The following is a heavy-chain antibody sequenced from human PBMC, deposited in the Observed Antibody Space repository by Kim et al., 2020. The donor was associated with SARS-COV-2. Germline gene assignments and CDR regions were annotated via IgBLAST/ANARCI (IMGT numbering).Heavy chain of an antibody. V-gene: IGHV3-66*01. CDR3: ARGIREYSSSLYFDY. J-gene: IGHJ4*02. D-gene: IGHD6-13*01. Sequence: ESVKGRFTISRDNSKNTLYLQMNSLRAEDTAVYYCARGIREYSSSLYFDYWGQGTLVTVSS.